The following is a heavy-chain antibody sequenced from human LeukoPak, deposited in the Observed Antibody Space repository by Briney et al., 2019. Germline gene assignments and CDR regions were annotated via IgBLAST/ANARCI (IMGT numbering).Heavy chain of an antibody. CDR3: AGDISYYMDV. J-gene: IGHJ6*03. V-gene: IGHV3-48*01. Sequence: GGSLRLSCAASGFTFSTYSMNWVRQAPGKGLEWVSHISSSSSTIYYADSVKGRFTISRDNAKNSLYLQMNSLRAEDTAVYYCAGDISYYMDVWGKGTTVTVSS. CDR1: GFTFSTYS. CDR2: ISSSSSTI.